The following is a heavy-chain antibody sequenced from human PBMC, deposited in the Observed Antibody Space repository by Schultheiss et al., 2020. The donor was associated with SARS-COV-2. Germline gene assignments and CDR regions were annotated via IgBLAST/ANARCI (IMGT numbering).Heavy chain of an antibody. D-gene: IGHD3-10*01. V-gene: IGHV3-23*01. CDR3: ARWGGITPPYYFDY. CDR1: GFTFDDYA. CDR2: ISGSGGST. J-gene: IGHJ4*02. Sequence: GGSLRLSCAASGFTFDDYAMHWVRQAPGKGLEWVSAISGSGGSTYYADSVKGRFTISRDNAKNSLYLQMNSLRAEDTAVYYCARWGGITPPYYFDYWGQGALVTVSS.